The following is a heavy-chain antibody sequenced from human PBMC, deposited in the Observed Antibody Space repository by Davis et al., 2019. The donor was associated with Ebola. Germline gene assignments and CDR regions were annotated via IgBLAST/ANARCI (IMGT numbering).Heavy chain of an antibody. CDR2: IYPGDSDT. V-gene: IGHV5-51*01. CDR3: ARHGGYCSSTSCYVGGGWFDP. CDR1: GYSFTSYW. J-gene: IGHJ5*02. D-gene: IGHD2-2*01. Sequence: GESLKISCKGSGYSFTSYWIGWVRQMPGKGLEWMGIIYPGDSDTRYSPSFQGQVTISADKSISTAYLQWSSLKASDTAMYYCARHGGYCSSTSCYVGGGWFDPWGQGTLVTVSS.